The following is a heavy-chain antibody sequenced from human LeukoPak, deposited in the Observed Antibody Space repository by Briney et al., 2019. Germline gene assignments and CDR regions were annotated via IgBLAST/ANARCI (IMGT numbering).Heavy chain of an antibody. J-gene: IGHJ1*01. Sequence: GGSLRLSCAASGFTFGDYAMRWVRHAPGKGLEWVAGISWNSDSIGYADSVKGRFTIARDNAKNSLYLQMTSLRAEDTALYYCAREQTMVRGVPPECFQHWGRGTLVTVSS. V-gene: IGHV3-9*01. CDR3: AREQTMVRGVPPECFQH. D-gene: IGHD3-10*01. CDR2: ISWNSDSI. CDR1: GFTFGDYA.